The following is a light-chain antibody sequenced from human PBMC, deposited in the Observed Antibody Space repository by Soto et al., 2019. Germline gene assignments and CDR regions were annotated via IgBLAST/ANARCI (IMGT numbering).Light chain of an antibody. CDR3: KQHNNWLPWT. CDR1: QSVSNN. CDR2: GAS. V-gene: IGKV3-15*01. J-gene: IGKJ1*01. Sequence: EIVMTQSPATLSVSPGERATLSCRASQSVSNNLSWYQQKPGQAPRLLMYGASTRATGIPARFRGSGSGTEFTITISSLQSEDFSVYYCKQHNNWLPWTFGQGTKVEVK.